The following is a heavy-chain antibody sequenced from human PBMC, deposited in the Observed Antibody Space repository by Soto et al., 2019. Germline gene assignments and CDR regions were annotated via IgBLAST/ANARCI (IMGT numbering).Heavy chain of an antibody. CDR1: GFTFSSYG. CDR2: IWYDGSNK. V-gene: IGHV3-33*01. Sequence: GGSLRLSCAASGFTFSSYGMHWVRQAPGKGLEWVAVIWYDGSNKYYADSVKGRFTISRDNSKNTLYLQMNSLRAEDTAVYYCARDIIAAATDNWFDPWGQGTLVTVSS. J-gene: IGHJ5*02. D-gene: IGHD6-13*01. CDR3: ARDIIAAATDNWFDP.